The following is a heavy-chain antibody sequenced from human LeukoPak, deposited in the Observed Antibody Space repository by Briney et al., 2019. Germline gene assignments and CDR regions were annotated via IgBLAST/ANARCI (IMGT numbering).Heavy chain of an antibody. V-gene: IGHV3-74*01. CDR1: GFTVSNFW. D-gene: IGHD1-20*01. J-gene: IGHJ4*02. CDR2: INSDGTST. CDR3: ARRRYNWNAIDY. Sequence: GGSLRLSCAASGFTVSNFWMHWVRQAPGQGLVWVSRINSDGTSTNYADSVKGRLTISRDNAKNSLYLQMNSLRTEDTAEYYCARRRYNWNAIDYWGQGTLVTVSS.